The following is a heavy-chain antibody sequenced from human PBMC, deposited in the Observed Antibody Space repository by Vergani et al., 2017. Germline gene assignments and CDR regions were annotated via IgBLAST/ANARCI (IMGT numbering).Heavy chain of an antibody. V-gene: IGHV3-49*04. CDR3: SRGRGYSFGYSDY. CDR2: IRNKAYGGTT. D-gene: IGHD5-18*01. J-gene: IGHJ4*02. CDR1: GFTFSSYA. Sequence: EVQLLESGGALVQPGGSLSLSCAASGFTFSSYAMSWVRQAPGKGLEWVAFIRNKAYGGTTEYAASVKGRFTISRDDSKRLAYLQLSGLKTEDTAVYFCSRGRGYSFGYSDYWGQGTLVTVSS.